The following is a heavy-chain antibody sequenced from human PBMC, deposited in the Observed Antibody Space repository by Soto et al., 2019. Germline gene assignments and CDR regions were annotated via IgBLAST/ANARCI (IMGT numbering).Heavy chain of an antibody. J-gene: IGHJ6*02. D-gene: IGHD2-8*01. Sequence: GGSMRLSCVASTFTINTYSLNWVRQAPGKGLEWVSSITSGSSFIDYADSVKGRFTISRDDAKNSLFLQMSSLRADDTAVYYCARSQRNGAMDVWGQGTTVTVS. V-gene: IGHV3-21*01. CDR2: ITSGSSFI. CDR1: TFTINTYS. CDR3: ARSQRNGAMDV.